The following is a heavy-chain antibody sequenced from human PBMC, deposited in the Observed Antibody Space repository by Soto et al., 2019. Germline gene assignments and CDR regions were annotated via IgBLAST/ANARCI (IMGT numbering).Heavy chain of an antibody. J-gene: IGHJ4*02. CDR1: GFTFGDYA. V-gene: IGHV3-49*05. CDR3: TRDTGPYWEQWLVPRFDY. CDR2: IRSKAYGGTT. Sequence: EVQLVESGGGLVKPGRSLRLSCTASGFTFGDYAMSWFRQAPGKGLEWVGFIRSKAYGGTTEYAASVKGRFTISRDDSKSIAYLQMNSLKTEDTAVYYCTRDTGPYWEQWLVPRFDYWGQGTLVTVSS. D-gene: IGHD6-19*01.